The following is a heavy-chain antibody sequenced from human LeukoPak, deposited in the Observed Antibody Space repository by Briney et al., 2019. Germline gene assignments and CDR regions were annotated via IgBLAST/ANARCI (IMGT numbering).Heavy chain of an antibody. Sequence: PGGSLRLSCAASGFTFTTHWMSWVRQAPGKGLEGVANIKEDGSDKYYVDSVKGRFTNSRDNAKNSLYLQMNSLRAEDTAVYYCAREGGIYSYGYGRFDYWGQGTLVTVSS. CDR2: IKEDGSDK. CDR3: AREGGIYSYGYGRFDY. D-gene: IGHD5-18*01. J-gene: IGHJ4*02. V-gene: IGHV3-7*01. CDR1: GFTFTTHW.